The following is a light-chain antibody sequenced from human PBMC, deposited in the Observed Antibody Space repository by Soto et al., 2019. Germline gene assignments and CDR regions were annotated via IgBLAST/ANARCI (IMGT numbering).Light chain of an antibody. CDR3: QQYGSSTPGT. Sequence: IEMTQSPATLSVSPGERATLYCRASQSVNIYLAWYQQKPGQAPGLLIFGASSRATGIPARFSGSGSGTDFTLTISRLEPEDFAVYYCQQYGSSTPGTFGQGTKVDIK. CDR1: QSVNIY. V-gene: IGKV3-20*01. CDR2: GAS. J-gene: IGKJ1*01.